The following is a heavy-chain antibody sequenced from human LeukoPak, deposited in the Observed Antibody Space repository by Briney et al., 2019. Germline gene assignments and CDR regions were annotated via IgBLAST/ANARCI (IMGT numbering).Heavy chain of an antibody. Sequence: GGSLRLSCAASGFTFTSYSMNWVRQAPGKGLEWVSTISGGGGSTYYADSVKGRFTISRDNSKNTLYLQVNSLRAEDTAVYYCAKCLGSGWYASSGWGQGTLVTVSS. CDR3: AKCLGSGWYASSG. CDR1: GFTFTSYS. V-gene: IGHV3-23*01. CDR2: ISGGGGST. D-gene: IGHD6-13*01. J-gene: IGHJ4*02.